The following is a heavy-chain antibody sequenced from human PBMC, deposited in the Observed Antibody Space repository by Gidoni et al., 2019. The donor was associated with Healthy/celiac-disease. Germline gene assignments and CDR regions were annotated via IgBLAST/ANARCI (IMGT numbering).Heavy chain of an antibody. D-gene: IGHD1-26*01. CDR2: ISGSGGST. Sequence: EVQLLESGGGLVQPGGSLRLPCAASGFTFRSYAMSWVRQAPGKGLEWVSAISGSGGSTYYADSVKGRFTISRDNSKNTLYLQMNSLRAEDTAVYYCAKTIVVHTNNWFDPWGQGTLVTVSS. V-gene: IGHV3-23*01. CDR1: GFTFRSYA. J-gene: IGHJ5*02. CDR3: AKTIVVHTNNWFDP.